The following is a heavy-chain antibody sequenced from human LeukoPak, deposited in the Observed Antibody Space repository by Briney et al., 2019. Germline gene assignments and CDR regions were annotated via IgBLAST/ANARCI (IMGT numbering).Heavy chain of an antibody. J-gene: IGHJ4*02. CDR3: ARADLSRGYYSDY. V-gene: IGHV3-21*01. Sequence: PGGSLRLSCAASGFTFSSYSMNWVRQAPGKGLEWVSSISSSSSYIYYADSVKGRFTISRDNAKNSLYLQMNSLRAEDTAVYYCARADLSRGYYSDYWGQGTLVTVSS. CDR2: ISSSSSYI. D-gene: IGHD3-10*01. CDR1: GFTFSSYS.